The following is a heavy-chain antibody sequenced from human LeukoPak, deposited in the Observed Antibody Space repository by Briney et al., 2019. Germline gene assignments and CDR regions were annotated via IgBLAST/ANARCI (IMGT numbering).Heavy chain of an antibody. D-gene: IGHD4-17*01. CDR2: ITSSSYV. Sequence: GGSLRLSCAASGFTFTTYTMNWVRQAPGEGLEWVSSITSSSYVHNADSVRGRFTISRDNAKNSLYLQMSSLRAEDTAVYYCARDRYGDYAVDYWGQGTLVTVSS. V-gene: IGHV3-21*01. J-gene: IGHJ4*02. CDR3: ARDRYGDYAVDY. CDR1: GFTFTTYT.